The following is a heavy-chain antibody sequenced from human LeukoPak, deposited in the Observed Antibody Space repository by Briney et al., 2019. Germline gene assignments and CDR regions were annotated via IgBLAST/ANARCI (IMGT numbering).Heavy chain of an antibody. CDR1: GFTFSSYS. D-gene: IGHD6-13*01. CDR3: ARRCGSTCFDY. Sequence: GGSLRLSCAASGFTFSSYSMNWVRQAPGKGLEWVSSISSASTYIYYADSVKGRFTISRDNSKNTLYLQMNALRAEDTAIYYCARRCGSTCFDYWGQGTLVTVSS. V-gene: IGHV3-21*04. J-gene: IGHJ4*02. CDR2: ISSASTYI.